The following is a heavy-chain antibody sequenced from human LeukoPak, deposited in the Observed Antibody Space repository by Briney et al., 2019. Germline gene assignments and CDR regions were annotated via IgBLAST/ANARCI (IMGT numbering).Heavy chain of an antibody. CDR2: ISGSGGST. J-gene: IGHJ4*02. CDR3: ARDSSYGSNLDHFDY. V-gene: IGHV3-23*01. D-gene: IGHD4/OR15-4a*01. CDR1: GFTFSSYA. Sequence: HPGGSLRLSCAASGFTFSSYAMSWVRQAPGKGLEWVSAISGSGGSTYYADSVKGRFTISRDNSKNTLYLQMNSLRAEDTAVYYCARDSSYGSNLDHFDYWGQGTLVTVSS.